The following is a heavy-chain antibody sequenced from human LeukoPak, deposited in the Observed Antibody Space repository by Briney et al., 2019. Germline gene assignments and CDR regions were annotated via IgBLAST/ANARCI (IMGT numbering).Heavy chain of an antibody. CDR1: GGSFSGYY. Sequence: KTSETLSLTCAVYGGSFSGYYWSWIRQPPGKGLEWIGEIIHSGSTNYNPSLKSRVTISVDTSKNQFSLKLRSVTAADTAVYYCARVQSRLSWFDPWGQGTLVTVSS. V-gene: IGHV4-34*12. J-gene: IGHJ5*02. CDR3: ARVQSRLSWFDP. CDR2: IIHSGST.